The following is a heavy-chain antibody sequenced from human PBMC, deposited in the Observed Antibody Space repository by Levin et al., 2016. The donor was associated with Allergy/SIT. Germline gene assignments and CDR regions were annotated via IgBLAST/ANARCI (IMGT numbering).Heavy chain of an antibody. Sequence: GGSLRLSCAASGFTFSSYSMNWVRQAPGKGLEWVSSISSLSTYIHYADSVKGRFTISRDNAKNSLYLQMNSLRAEDTAVYYCARDVVGSSWFPIDYWGQGTLVTVSS. CDR1: GFTFSSYS. V-gene: IGHV3-21*01. J-gene: IGHJ4*02. CDR2: ISSLSTYI. CDR3: ARDVVGSSWFPIDY. D-gene: IGHD6-13*01.